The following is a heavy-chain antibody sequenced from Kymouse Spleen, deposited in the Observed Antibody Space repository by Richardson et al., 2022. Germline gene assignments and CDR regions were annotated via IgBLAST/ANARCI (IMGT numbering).Heavy chain of an antibody. V-gene: IGHV4-59*01. J-gene: IGHJ5*02. CDR3: ARDSPGTDWFDP. Sequence: QVQLQESGPGLVKPSETLSLTCTVSGGSISSYYWSWIRQPPGKGLEWIGYIYYSGSTNYNPSLKSRVTISVDTSKNQFSLKLSSVTAADTAVYYCARDSPGTDWFDPWGQGTLVTVSS. CDR2: IYYSGST. CDR1: GGSISSYY. D-gene: IGHD6-13*01,IGHD6-19*01.